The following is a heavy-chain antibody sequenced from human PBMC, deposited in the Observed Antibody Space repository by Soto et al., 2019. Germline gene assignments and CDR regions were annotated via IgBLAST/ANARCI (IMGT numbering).Heavy chain of an antibody. CDR3: ARDLKYGLFDY. V-gene: IGHV3-48*01. Sequence: EVHLVESGGGLVQPGGSLRLSCAASGFTFSSYSMNWVRQAPGKGLEWVSYISSSSSTIYYADSVKGRFTISRDNAKNSLYLQMNRLRAEDTAVYYCARDLKYGLFDYWGQGTLVTVSS. CDR2: ISSSSSTI. J-gene: IGHJ4*02. CDR1: GFTFSSYS. D-gene: IGHD4-17*01.